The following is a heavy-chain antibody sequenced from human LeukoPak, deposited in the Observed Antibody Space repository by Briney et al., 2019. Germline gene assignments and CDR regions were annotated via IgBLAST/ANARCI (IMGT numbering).Heavy chain of an antibody. J-gene: IGHJ6*03. Sequence: ASVKVSCKASGSTFTGCYMHWVRQAPGQGHEWMGWIKPNNGDTNYAKKFQGRVAMTRDRSTSTAYMELISLRSDDTAMYYCATLGDSYETLTYYYYTDVWGTGITVTVSS. CDR1: GSTFTGCY. CDR3: ATLGDSYETLTYYYYTDV. D-gene: IGHD3-16*01. V-gene: IGHV1-2*02. CDR2: IKPNNGDT.